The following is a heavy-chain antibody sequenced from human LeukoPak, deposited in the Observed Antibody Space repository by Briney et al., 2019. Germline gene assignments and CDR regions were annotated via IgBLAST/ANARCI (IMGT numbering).Heavy chain of an antibody. CDR3: ARAHSYGYVHFDY. CDR1: GYTFTIYY. CDR2: INPSGGST. D-gene: IGHD5-18*01. J-gene: IGHJ4*02. V-gene: IGHV1-46*01. Sequence: GASVTVSFKASGYTFTIYYMHWVRQAPGQGLEGMGIINPSGGSTSYAQKFQGRVTITRDTSTSTVYMELSSLRSEDTAVYYCARAHSYGYVHFDYWGQGTLVTVSS.